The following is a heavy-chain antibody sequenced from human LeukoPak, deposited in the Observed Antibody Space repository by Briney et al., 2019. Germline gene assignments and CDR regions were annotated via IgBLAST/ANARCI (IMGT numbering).Heavy chain of an antibody. CDR2: INPNSGGT. D-gene: IGHD3-10*01. CDR3: ARDNGSGFDNWFDP. Sequence: ASVKVSCKASGYTFTGYYMHWVRQAPGQGLEWMGWINPNSGGTNYAQKFQGRVTMTRDTSISTAYMELSRLRSDDTAVYYCARDNGSGFDNWFDPWGQGTLVTVSS. J-gene: IGHJ5*02. V-gene: IGHV1-2*02. CDR1: GYTFTGYY.